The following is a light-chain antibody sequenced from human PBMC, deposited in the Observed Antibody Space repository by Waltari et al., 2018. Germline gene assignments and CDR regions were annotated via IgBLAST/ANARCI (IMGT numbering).Light chain of an antibody. V-gene: IGKV2-28*01. CDR3: MQAIQIPPT. Sequence: DIVMTQSPLSLSVTPGEPASISCRSSQSLLHRNGNNVLELYVQKPGQSPQLLIYLSSTRDSGVPDRFSGSGAGTDFTLKISRVEAEDFGVYYCMQAIQIPPTFGQGTKVEIK. CDR2: LSS. CDR1: QSLLHRNGNNV. J-gene: IGKJ1*01.